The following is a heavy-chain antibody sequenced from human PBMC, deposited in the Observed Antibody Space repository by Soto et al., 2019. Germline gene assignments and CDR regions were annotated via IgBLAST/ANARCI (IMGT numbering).Heavy chain of an antibody. V-gene: IGHV3-73*02. CDR3: TRHELADFWSGTPYGMDV. D-gene: IGHD3-3*01. Sequence: EVPLVESGGGLVQPGGSLKLSCAASGFTFSGSAMHWVRQASGKGLEWVGRIRSKANSYATAYAASVKGRFTISRDDSKNTAYLQMNSLKTEDTAVYYCTRHELADFWSGTPYGMDVWGQGTTVTVSS. CDR2: IRSKANSYAT. CDR1: GFTFSGSA. J-gene: IGHJ6*02.